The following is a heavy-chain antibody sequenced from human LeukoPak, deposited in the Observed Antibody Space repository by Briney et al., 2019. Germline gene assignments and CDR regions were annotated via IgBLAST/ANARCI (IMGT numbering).Heavy chain of an antibody. J-gene: IGHJ5*02. D-gene: IGHD3-10*01. Sequence: GRSLRLSCAASGFTFSSYAMHWVRQAPGKGLEWVAVISYDGSNKYYADSVKGRFTISRDNSKNTLYLQMNSLRAEDTAVYYCARDGGSGSYYGRGFDPWGQGTLVTVSS. CDR3: ARDGGSGSYYGRGFDP. CDR1: GFTFSSYA. CDR2: ISYDGSNK. V-gene: IGHV3-30-3*01.